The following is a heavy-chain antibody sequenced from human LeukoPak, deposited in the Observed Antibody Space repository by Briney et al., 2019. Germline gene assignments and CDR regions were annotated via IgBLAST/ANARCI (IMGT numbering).Heavy chain of an antibody. CDR3: ASYCSSTSCYGENAFDI. J-gene: IGHJ3*02. CDR1: GYSISSGYY. CDR2: IYHSGST. D-gene: IGHD2-2*01. V-gene: IGHV4-38-2*02. Sequence: PSETLSLPCTVSGYSISSGYYWGWIRQPPGKGLEWIGSIYHSGSTYYNPSLKSRVTISVDTSKNQFSLKPSSVTAADTAVYYCASYCSSTSCYGENAFDIWGQGTMVTVSS.